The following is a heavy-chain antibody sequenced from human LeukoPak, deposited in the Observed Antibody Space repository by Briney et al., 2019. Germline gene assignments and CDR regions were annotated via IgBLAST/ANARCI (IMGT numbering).Heavy chain of an antibody. Sequence: SETLSLTCAVYGGSFSGYYWSWIRQPPGKGLEWIGEINHSGSTNHNPSLKSRVTISVDTSKNQFSLKLSSVTAADTAVYYCARGRLLRLRFLEWLSVHFDYWGQGTLVTVSS. CDR1: GGSFSGYY. V-gene: IGHV4-34*01. D-gene: IGHD3-3*01. J-gene: IGHJ4*02. CDR3: ARGRLLRLRFLEWLSVHFDY. CDR2: INHSGST.